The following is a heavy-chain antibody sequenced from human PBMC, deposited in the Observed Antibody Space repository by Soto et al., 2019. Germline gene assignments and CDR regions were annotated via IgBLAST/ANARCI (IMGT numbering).Heavy chain of an antibody. J-gene: IGHJ4*02. CDR2: IYSGGST. D-gene: IGHD6-19*01. V-gene: IGHV3-66*01. Sequence: GGSLRLSCAASGFTVSSNYMSWVRQAPGKGLEWVSVIYSGGSTYYADSVKGRFTISRDNSKNTLYLQMNSLRAEDTAVYYCARDLSSGWYYFDYWGQGTLVTVSS. CDR1: GFTVSSNY. CDR3: ARDLSSGWYYFDY.